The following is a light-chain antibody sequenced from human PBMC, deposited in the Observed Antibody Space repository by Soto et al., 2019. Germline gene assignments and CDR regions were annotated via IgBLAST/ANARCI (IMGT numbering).Light chain of an antibody. CDR1: QSISSW. CDR2: DAS. J-gene: IGKJ1*01. CDR3: QQYNSYPWT. Sequence: DIQMTQSPSTLSASVGDRVTITFRASQSISSWLAWYQQTPGKAPKLLIYDASSLESGVPSRFSGSGSGTEFTLTISSLQPDDFETYYCQQYNSYPWTFGQGTKVDIK. V-gene: IGKV1-5*01.